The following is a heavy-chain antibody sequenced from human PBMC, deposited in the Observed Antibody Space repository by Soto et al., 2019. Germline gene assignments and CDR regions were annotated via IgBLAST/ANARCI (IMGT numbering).Heavy chain of an antibody. J-gene: IGHJ4*02. CDR1: GGSISRSSDY. CDR2: IYYSGNT. CDR3: ARVSTYYEFWSGYRNFDY. D-gene: IGHD3-3*01. V-gene: IGHV4-39*01. Sequence: SETLSLTCTVSGGSISRSSDYWGWIRQPPGKGLEWIGNIYYSGNTYYNPSLKSRVTISVDTSKNQFSLKLSSVTAADTAVYYCARVSTYYEFWSGYRNFDYWGQGTLVTVSS.